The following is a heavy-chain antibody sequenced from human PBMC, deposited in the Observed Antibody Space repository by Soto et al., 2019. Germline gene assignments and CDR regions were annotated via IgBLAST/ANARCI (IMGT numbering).Heavy chain of an antibody. CDR3: ARGGPTNLYYYRSGSYYNYY. CDR2: INHSGST. CDR1: GGSFSGYY. Sequence: SETLSLTCAVYGGSFSGYYWSWIRQPPGKGLEWIGEINHSGSTNYNPSLKSRVTISVDTSKNQFSLKLSSVTAADTAVYYCARGGPTNLYYYRSGSYYNYYWGQGTLVTVSS. V-gene: IGHV4-34*01. D-gene: IGHD3-10*01. J-gene: IGHJ4*02.